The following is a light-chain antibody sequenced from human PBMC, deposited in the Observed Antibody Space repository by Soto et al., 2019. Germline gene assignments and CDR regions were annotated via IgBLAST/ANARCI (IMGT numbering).Light chain of an antibody. J-gene: IGKJ5*01. CDR3: QQYYDWPIT. CDR2: GAS. V-gene: IGKV3-15*01. CDR1: QGVSSSY. Sequence: EIVLTQSPGTLSLSPGERATLFCMASQGVSSSYLAWYQQKPGQAPRLLIYGASTRATGIPATFSGSGSGTDFTLTISSLQSEDFAVYYCQQYYDWPITFGQGTRLEIK.